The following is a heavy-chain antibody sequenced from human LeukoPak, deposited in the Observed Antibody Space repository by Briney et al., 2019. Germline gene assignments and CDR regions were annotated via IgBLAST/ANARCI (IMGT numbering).Heavy chain of an antibody. Sequence: GGSLRLSCAASAFTFSNYGMHWVRQAPGKGLAWVAFIRYDGNDKYYGDSVKGRFTISRDNSNNTLYLQMTSLTTEDTAVYHCATDEPDGDYPTFFQHWGQGTLVTVSS. V-gene: IGHV3-30*02. CDR2: IRYDGNDK. D-gene: IGHD4-17*01. CDR3: ATDEPDGDYPTFFQH. J-gene: IGHJ1*01. CDR1: AFTFSNYG.